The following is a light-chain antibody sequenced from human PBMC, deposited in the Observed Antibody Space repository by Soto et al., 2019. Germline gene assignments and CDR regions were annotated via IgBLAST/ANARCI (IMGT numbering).Light chain of an antibody. V-gene: IGKV1-9*01. CDR3: QQFNDYQGT. J-gene: IGKJ5*01. CDR1: QGISSH. Sequence: IQLTQSPSSLSASVGDRVTITCRASQGISSHLAWYQQKPGKAPKLLIYAASTLQTGVPSRFSGGGSGTDFTLTISSLQPEDFATYYCQQFNDYQGTFGQGTRLEIK. CDR2: AAS.